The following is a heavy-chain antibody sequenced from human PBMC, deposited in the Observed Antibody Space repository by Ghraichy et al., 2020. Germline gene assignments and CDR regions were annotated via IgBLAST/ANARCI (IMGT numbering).Heavy chain of an antibody. J-gene: IGHJ4*02. D-gene: IGHD5-12*01. Sequence: SETLSLTCAVSGYSISSGYYWGWIRQPRGKGPEWIASIYHSGTTYYNPSLKSRVTISVDTSKNQFSLKMGSVTAADAAVYYCARGLEYSGPWDYWGQGTLVPVSS. CDR1: GYSISSGYY. CDR2: IYHSGTT. V-gene: IGHV4-38-2*01. CDR3: ARGLEYSGPWDY.